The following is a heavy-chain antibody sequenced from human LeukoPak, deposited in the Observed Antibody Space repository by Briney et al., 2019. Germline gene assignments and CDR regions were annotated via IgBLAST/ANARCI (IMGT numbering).Heavy chain of an antibody. D-gene: IGHD2-15*01. Sequence: GGSLRLSCAASGFTFSSYVVSWVRQAPGKGLEWVSAISGSGGSPYYADSVKGRFTISRDNAKNSLYLQMNSLRAEDTAVYYCARGGGYCSGGSCYEYWGQGTLVTVSS. CDR2: ISGSGGSP. CDR3: ARGGGYCSGGSCYEY. J-gene: IGHJ4*02. V-gene: IGHV3-23*01. CDR1: GFTFSSYV.